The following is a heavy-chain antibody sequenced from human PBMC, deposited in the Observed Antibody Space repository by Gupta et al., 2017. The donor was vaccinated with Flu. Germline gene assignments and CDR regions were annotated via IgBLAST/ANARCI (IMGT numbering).Heavy chain of an antibody. CDR1: GFTFSGSA. CDR2: IRSKANSYAT. CDR3: TRLTTPDY. V-gene: IGHV3-73*02. D-gene: IGHD4-17*01. Sequence: EVQLVESGGGLVQPGGSLKLSCAAPGFTFSGSAMHWVRQASGKGLEWVGRIRSKANSYATAYAASVKGRFTISRDDSKNTAYLQMNSLKTEDTAVYYCTRLTTPDYWGQGTLVTVS. J-gene: IGHJ4*02.